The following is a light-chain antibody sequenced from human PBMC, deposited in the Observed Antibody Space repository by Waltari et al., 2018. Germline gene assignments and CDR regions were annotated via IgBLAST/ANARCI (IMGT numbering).Light chain of an antibody. Sequence: QSALTQPASVSGSLGQSITISCSETADNVDILYLVSWYQRHPGRAPRLLLYDITQRPSGISDRFSGSKSGKTASRTRSGLQAEDEADYYCCSFAGYGIYVFGSGTHVTVL. CDR2: DIT. V-gene: IGLV2-23*02. CDR3: CSFAGYGIYV. J-gene: IGLJ1*01. CDR1: ADNVDILYL.